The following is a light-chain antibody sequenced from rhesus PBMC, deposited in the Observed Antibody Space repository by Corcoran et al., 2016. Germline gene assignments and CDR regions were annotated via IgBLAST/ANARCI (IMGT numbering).Light chain of an antibody. J-gene: IGKJ3*01. CDR1: ENVNNY. V-gene: IGKV1-74*01. CDR3: QHSYGTPFT. CDR2: KAS. Sequence: DIQMTQSPSSLSASVGDRVTITCRASENVNNYLTWYQQKPGKAPKLLNYKASTLQSGVPSRFSGSGSGTDFTLTLSSLQPEDFATYYCQHSYGTPFTFGPGTKLDIK.